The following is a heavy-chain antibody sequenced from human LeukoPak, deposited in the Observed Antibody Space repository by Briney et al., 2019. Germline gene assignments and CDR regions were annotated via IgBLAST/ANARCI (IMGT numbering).Heavy chain of an antibody. V-gene: IGHV4-34*01. CDR2: INHSGST. J-gene: IGHJ4*02. Sequence: SETLSLTCAVYDGSFSGSYWSWIRQPPGKGLEWIGEINHSGSTNYNPSLKSRVTISVDTSKNQISLKLSSVTAADTAVYYCARGPGSTRDYWGQGTLVTVSS. CDR3: ARGPGSTRDY. CDR1: DGSFSGSY. D-gene: IGHD1-14*01.